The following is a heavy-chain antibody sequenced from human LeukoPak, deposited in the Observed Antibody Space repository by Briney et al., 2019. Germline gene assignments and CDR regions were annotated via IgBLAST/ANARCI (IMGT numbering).Heavy chain of an antibody. Sequence: ASVKVSCKASGYTFTGYYMHWVRQAPGQGLEWMGRINPNSGGTNYAQKFQGRVTITRDTSISTAYMELSRLRSDDTAVYYCARVRSSSSRPPFDYWGQGTLVTVSS. V-gene: IGHV1-2*06. D-gene: IGHD6-6*01. J-gene: IGHJ4*02. CDR1: GYTFTGYY. CDR3: ARVRSSSSRPPFDY. CDR2: INPNSGGT.